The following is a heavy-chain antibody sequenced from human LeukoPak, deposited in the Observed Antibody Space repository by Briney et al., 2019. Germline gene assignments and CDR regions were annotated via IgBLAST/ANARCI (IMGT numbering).Heavy chain of an antibody. CDR3: ARVGAVAAADC. D-gene: IGHD6-19*01. V-gene: IGHV3-66*01. Sequence: GGSLRLSCAASGFIVSSKYTSWVRQAPGKGLEWVSIIFSGDSTYYADSVKRRFTISRDNSKNTVYLQMNSLRAEDTAVYYCARVGAVAAADCWGQGTLVTVSS. J-gene: IGHJ4*02. CDR2: IFSGDST. CDR1: GFIVSSKY.